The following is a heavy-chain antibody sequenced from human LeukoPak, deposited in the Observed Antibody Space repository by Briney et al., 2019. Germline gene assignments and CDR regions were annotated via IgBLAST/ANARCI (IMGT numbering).Heavy chain of an antibody. Sequence: GGSLRLSCAASGFIFSSYSMSWVRQAPGKGLEWVSVITGSGGNTYYADSVKGRFTLSRDNSKNMLFLQMNGLRVEDTAVYYCARDQATMIRNGFDVWGQGTTVTVSS. J-gene: IGHJ6*02. CDR1: GFIFSSYS. D-gene: IGHD3-10*01. CDR3: ARDQATMIRNGFDV. V-gene: IGHV3-23*01. CDR2: ITGSGGNT.